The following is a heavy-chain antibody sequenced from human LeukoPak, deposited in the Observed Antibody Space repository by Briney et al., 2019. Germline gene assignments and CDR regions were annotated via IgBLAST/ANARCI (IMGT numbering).Heavy chain of an antibody. J-gene: IGHJ6*03. CDR1: GFTFSSYA. D-gene: IGHD6-13*01. Sequence: GRSLRLSCAASGFTFSSYAMHWVRQAPGKGLEGVAVISYGGSNKYYADSVKGRFTISRDNSKNTLYLQMNSLRAEDTAVYYCARVGAVSSSSYPSYYYYYYMDVWGKGTTVTVSS. V-gene: IGHV3-30*04. CDR3: ARVGAVSSSSYPSYYYYYYMDV. CDR2: ISYGGSNK.